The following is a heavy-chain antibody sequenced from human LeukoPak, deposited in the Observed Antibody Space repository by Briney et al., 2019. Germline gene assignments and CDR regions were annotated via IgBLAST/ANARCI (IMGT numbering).Heavy chain of an antibody. V-gene: IGHV3-30*04. CDR2: ISYDGSNK. J-gene: IGHJ6*02. CDR3: ARGNPFWSGSNPYYYGMDV. D-gene: IGHD3-3*01. Sequence: GGSLRLSCAASGFTFSSYAMHWVRQAPGKGLEWVAVISYDGSNKYYADSVKGRFTISRDNSKNTLYLQMNSLRAEDTAVYYCARGNPFWSGSNPYYYGMDVWGQGTTVTVSS. CDR1: GFTFSSYA.